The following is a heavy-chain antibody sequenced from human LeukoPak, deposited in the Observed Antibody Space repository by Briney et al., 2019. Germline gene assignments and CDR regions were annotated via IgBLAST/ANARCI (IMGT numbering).Heavy chain of an antibody. CDR2: INSDRNTSTT. J-gene: IGHJ4*02. Sequence: PGGSLRLSCTGSGFTFSSYWMHWVRQVPGKGLVWVSRINSDRNTSTTNYADSVEGRFTISRDNAKNTLYLQMNSLRAEDTAVYYCVRSDSGNYGVFDYWGQGTLVTVSS. V-gene: IGHV3-74*01. D-gene: IGHD1-26*01. CDR3: VRSDSGNYGVFDY. CDR1: GFTFSSYW.